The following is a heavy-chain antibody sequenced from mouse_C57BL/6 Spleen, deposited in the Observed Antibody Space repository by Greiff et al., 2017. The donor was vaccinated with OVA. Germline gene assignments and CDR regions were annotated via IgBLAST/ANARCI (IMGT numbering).Heavy chain of an antibody. D-gene: IGHD1-1*01. CDR2: IHPNSGST. CDR1: GYTFTSYW. Sequence: QVQLQQPGAELVKPGASVKLSCKASGYTFTSYWMHWVKQRPGQGLEWIGMIHPNSGSTNYNEKFKSKATLTVDKSSSTAYMQHSSLTSEDSAVYYCAREDYYGSSYGVDYWGQGTTLTVSS. J-gene: IGHJ2*01. V-gene: IGHV1-64*01. CDR3: AREDYYGSSYGVDY.